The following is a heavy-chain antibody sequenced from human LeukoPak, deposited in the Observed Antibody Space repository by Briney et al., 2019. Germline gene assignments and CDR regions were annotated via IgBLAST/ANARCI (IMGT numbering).Heavy chain of an antibody. D-gene: IGHD6-19*01. CDR1: GFTFSGYS. CDR3: ARGSAVPDP. V-gene: IGHV3-7*01. Sequence: PGGSLRLSCAACGFTFSGYSMSWVRQAPGRGLEWVASIKQDGSEKYYVDSVKGRFTISRDNAKNSLYLQMNSLRAEDTAVYYCARGSAVPDPWGQGTLVTVSS. CDR2: IKQDGSEK. J-gene: IGHJ5*02.